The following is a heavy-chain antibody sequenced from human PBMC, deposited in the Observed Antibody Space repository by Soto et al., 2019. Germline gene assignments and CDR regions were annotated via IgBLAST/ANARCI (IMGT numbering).Heavy chain of an antibody. J-gene: IGHJ4*02. CDR2: IIPFVGTA. CDR1: VVTFSSYA. Sequence: AASAKVSCKASVVTFSSYAINWVRQAPGQGLEWMGGIIPFVGTANYAQKFQGRVTITADESTRTAYMELSSLKSEDTALYYCARSGGKYYYDSSGYYDYWGQGTLVTVSS. CDR3: ARSGGKYYYDSSGYYDY. D-gene: IGHD3-22*01. V-gene: IGHV1-69*13.